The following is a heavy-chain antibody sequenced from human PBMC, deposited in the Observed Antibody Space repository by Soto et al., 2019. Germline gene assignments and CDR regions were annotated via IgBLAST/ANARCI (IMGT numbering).Heavy chain of an antibody. CDR1: GYRFTSYW. CDR3: PRTPAGSIRSWTYYYYYGMDV. J-gene: IGHJ6*02. CDR2: IYPGDSDT. V-gene: IGHV5-51*01. D-gene: IGHD6-13*01. Sequence: GESLKISCKGSGYRFTSYWIGWVRQMPGKGLEWMGIIYPGDSDTRYSPSFQGQVTISADKSISTAYLQWSSLKASDTAMYYCPRTPAGSIRSWTYYYYYGMDVWGQGTRVT.